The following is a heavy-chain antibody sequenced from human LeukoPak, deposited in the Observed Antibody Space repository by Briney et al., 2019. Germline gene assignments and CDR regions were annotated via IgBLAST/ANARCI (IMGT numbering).Heavy chain of an antibody. D-gene: IGHD3-3*01. J-gene: IGHJ5*02. CDR1: GGSISSSSYY. CDR3: ARSSHLEWLLSSYNWFDP. Sequence: SETLSLTCTVSGGSISSSSYYWGWIRQPPGKGLEWIGSIYYSGSTYYNPSLKSRVTISVDTSKNQFSLKLSSVTAADTAVYYCARSSHLEWLLSSYNWFDPWGQGTLDTVSS. CDR2: IYYSGST. V-gene: IGHV4-39*01.